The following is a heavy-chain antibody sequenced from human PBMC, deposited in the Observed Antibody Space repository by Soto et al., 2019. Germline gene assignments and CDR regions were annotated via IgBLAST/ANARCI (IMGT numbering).Heavy chain of an antibody. D-gene: IGHD3-22*01. Sequence: XGALILSFAASGFTLSDYYMSWIRQAPGKGLDWVSYISSSGSTIYYADSVKGRFTISRDNAKNSLYLQMNSLRAEDTAVYYCARSNYYDSSGYSIGMDVWGQGTTFTVSS. V-gene: IGHV3-11*01. J-gene: IGHJ6*02. CDR1: GFTLSDYY. CDR2: ISSSGSTI. CDR3: ARSNYYDSSGYSIGMDV.